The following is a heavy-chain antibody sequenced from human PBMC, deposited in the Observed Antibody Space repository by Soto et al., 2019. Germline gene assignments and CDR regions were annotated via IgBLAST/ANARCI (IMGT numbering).Heavy chain of an antibody. CDR3: ARQMYYYYGMDV. CDR1: GGSVSSGSYY. Sequence: SETLSLTCTVSGGSVSSGSYYWSWIRQPPGKGLEWIGYIYYSGSTNYNPSLKSRVTISVDTSKNQFSLKLSSVTAADMAVYYCARQMYYYYGMDVWGQGTTVTVSS. CDR2: IYYSGST. J-gene: IGHJ6*02. V-gene: IGHV4-61*01.